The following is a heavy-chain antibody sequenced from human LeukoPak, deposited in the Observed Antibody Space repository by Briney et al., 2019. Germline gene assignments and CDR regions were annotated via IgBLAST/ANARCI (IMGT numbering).Heavy chain of an antibody. CDR1: GYTLTELS. Sequence: GASVKVSCKVSGYTLTELSMRWVRQAPGKGLEWMGGFDPEDGETIYAQKFQGRVTMTEDTSTDTAYMELSSLRSEDTAVYYCATFGGNSVGRVFWSDPWGQGTLVTVSS. CDR2: FDPEDGET. D-gene: IGHD4-23*01. CDR3: ATFGGNSVGRVFWSDP. J-gene: IGHJ5*02. V-gene: IGHV1-24*01.